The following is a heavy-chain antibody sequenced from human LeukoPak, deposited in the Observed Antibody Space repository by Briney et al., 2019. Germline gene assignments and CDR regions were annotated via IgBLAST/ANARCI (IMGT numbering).Heavy chain of an antibody. CDR3: AKGLRYLSFNDAFDI. J-gene: IGHJ3*02. V-gene: IGHV4-39*01. CDR1: GGSISTSSFY. CDR2: MYYSGST. D-gene: IGHD3-9*01. Sequence: KPSETLSLTCTVSGGSISTSSFYWSWIRQPPGKGLEWIGSMYYSGSTYYNPSLKSRVTISVDTSKNQFSLRLSSVTAADTAVHFCAKGLRYLSFNDAFDIWGQGTMVTVSS.